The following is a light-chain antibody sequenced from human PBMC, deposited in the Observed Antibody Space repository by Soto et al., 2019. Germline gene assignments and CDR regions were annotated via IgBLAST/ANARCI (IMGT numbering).Light chain of an antibody. CDR3: QQYNNWPPLT. J-gene: IGKJ4*01. Sequence: EIVMKQSPATLSVSPGQRATLSCRTSQSVSSNLAWYQQKPGQAPRLLIYGASTRSTGIPARFSGSGSGTEFTLTISSLQSADFVVYCCQQYNNWPPLTFGGGTKVEMK. CDR1: QSVSSN. V-gene: IGKV3-15*01. CDR2: GAS.